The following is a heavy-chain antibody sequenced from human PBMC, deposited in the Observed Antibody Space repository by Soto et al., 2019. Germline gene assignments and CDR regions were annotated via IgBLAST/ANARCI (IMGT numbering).Heavy chain of an antibody. CDR2: ISSSGSSI. D-gene: IGHD3-10*01. CDR3: TRIRFGEWGYAIEL. J-gene: IGHJ6*02. Sequence: QVQLVESGGGLVKPGGSLRLSCAASGLTFSDCYMNWIRQAPGKGLAWVSYISSSGSSINYAGSVKERFTNSGENAKHSLYLETHRLGPEDTAIYYWTRIRFGEWGYAIELWGQGTRVTV. V-gene: IGHV3-11*01. CDR1: GLTFSDCY.